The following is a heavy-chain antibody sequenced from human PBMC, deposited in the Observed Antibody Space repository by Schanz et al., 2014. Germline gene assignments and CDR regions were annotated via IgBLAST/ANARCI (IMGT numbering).Heavy chain of an antibody. CDR1: GYTFTDYH. D-gene: IGHD3-10*01. Sequence: QVQLVQSGAEVKKPGASVKVSCKSSGYTFTDYHIHWVRQAPGQGLEYMGRINPNSGGTNFAQKFQGRVTMTRDTSISTAYMELSRLRSADSAVYYCARDWSPGSKNAFDIWGPGTMVTVSS. V-gene: IGHV1-2*06. J-gene: IGHJ3*02. CDR3: ARDWSPGSKNAFDI. CDR2: INPNSGGT.